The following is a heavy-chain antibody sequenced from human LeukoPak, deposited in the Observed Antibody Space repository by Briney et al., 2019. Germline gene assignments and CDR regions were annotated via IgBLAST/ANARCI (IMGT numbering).Heavy chain of an antibody. CDR1: GFTFSSYS. J-gene: IGHJ4*02. D-gene: IGHD4/OR15-4a*01. CDR2: ISTSSSYI. CDR3: AKGVARFGYGALLDY. V-gene: IGHV3-21*01. Sequence: GGSLRLSCAASGFTFSSYSMNWVRQAPGKGLEWVSSISTSSSYIHYADSVKGRFTISRDNAKNSLYLQMNSLRAEDTAVYYCAKGVARFGYGALLDYWGQGTLVTVSS.